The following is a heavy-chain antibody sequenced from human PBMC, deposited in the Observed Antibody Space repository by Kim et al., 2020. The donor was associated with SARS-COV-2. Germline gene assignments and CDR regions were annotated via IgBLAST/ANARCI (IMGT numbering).Heavy chain of an antibody. CDR2: INWNGGST. Sequence: GGSLRLSCAASGFTFDDYGMSWVRQAPGKGLEWVSGINWNGGSTGYADSVKGRFTISRDNAKNSLYLQMNSLRAEDTALYHCARGKSLRYFRGDANYYYGMDVWGQGTTVTVSS. D-gene: IGHD3-9*01. CDR3: ARGKSLRYFRGDANYYYGMDV. CDR1: GFTFDDYG. V-gene: IGHV3-20*01. J-gene: IGHJ6*02.